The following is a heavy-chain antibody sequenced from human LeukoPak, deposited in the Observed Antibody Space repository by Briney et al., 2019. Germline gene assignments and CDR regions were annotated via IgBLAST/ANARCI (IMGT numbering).Heavy chain of an antibody. V-gene: IGHV3-7*05. CDR3: ARAPEGYTVVTIFDF. CDR2: VKLDGSQK. Sequence: GGSLRLSCAASGFTFSNYWMSWVRQAPGKGLEWVANVKLDGSQKFYVDSLKGRFPISRDNPQTSLFLQMTSLRAEDTAVYYCARAPEGYTVVTIFDFWGQGTLVTVSS. CDR1: GFTFSNYW. D-gene: IGHD4-23*01. J-gene: IGHJ4*02.